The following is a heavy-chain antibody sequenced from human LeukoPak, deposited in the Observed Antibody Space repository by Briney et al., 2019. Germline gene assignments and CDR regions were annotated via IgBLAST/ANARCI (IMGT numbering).Heavy chain of an antibody. CDR3: ARGGIGSKLLPRGYIQH. D-gene: IGHD2-15*01. Sequence: SQTLSLTCAVYGGSFSGYYWSWIRQPPGKGLEWIGEINHSGSTNYNPSLKSRVTISVDTSKNQFSLKLSSVTAADTAVYYCARGGIGSKLLPRGYIQHWGQGTLVTVSS. V-gene: IGHV4-34*01. CDR1: GGSFSGYY. CDR2: INHSGST. J-gene: IGHJ1*01.